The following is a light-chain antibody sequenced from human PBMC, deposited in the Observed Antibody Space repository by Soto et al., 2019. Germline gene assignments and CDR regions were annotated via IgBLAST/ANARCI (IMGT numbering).Light chain of an antibody. CDR3: MQTTHWPPYT. J-gene: IGKJ5*01. V-gene: IGKV2-30*01. CDR2: EVS. CDR1: QSLVYSDGNTY. Sequence: DAVLPQSPLSVPVTLGQRATISCRSRQSLVYSDGNTYLNWFQQRPGQSPRRXLYEVSKRDSGVPDRFSGSGSGTDFTLRISSVEAEDVAVYYCMQTTHWPPYTFGQGTRLEIK.